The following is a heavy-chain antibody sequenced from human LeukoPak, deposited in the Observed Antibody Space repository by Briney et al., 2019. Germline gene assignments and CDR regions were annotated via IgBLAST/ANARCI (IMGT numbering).Heavy chain of an antibody. D-gene: IGHD1-14*01. Sequence: PGGSLRLSCAASGFSFSSDWMHWVSQVPGEGLVWVSRINSDGSSTAYADSVKGRFTISRDNAKNTLYLQMKSLRVEDTAVYYCGRALGNPLDYWGQGTLVTVSS. CDR1: GFSFSSDW. CDR2: INSDGSST. CDR3: GRALGNPLDY. V-gene: IGHV3-74*01. J-gene: IGHJ4*02.